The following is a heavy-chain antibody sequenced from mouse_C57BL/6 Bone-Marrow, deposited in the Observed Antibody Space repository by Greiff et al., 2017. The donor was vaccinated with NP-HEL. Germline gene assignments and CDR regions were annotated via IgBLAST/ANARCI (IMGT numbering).Heavy chain of an antibody. CDR3: ARERADYSISYDFDY. Sequence: VQLQQSGAELVKPASSFPLSFPSSGYAFSSYWMNWVKQRPGKGLEWIGQIYTGAGATRCNGPFTGKATLTADKSSSTAYMQLSSLTSEDSAVYFCARERADYSISYDFDYRGQGTTLTVAS. V-gene: IGHV1-80*01. D-gene: IGHD2-5*01. J-gene: IGHJ2*01. CDR1: GYAFSSYW. CDR2: IYTGAGAT.